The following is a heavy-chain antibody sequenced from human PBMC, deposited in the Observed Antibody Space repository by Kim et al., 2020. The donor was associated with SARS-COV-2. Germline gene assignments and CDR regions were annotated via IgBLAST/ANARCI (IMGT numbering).Heavy chain of an antibody. Sequence: GGSLRLSCAASGFTFSSYAIHWVRQAPGKGLEWVAVISYDGSNQYSADSVKGRFTISRDNSKNTLYLQMNSLRAEDTALYYCVRGEKLVLTYWYFDLWGRGTLVTVSS. D-gene: IGHD6-13*01. CDR2: ISYDGSNQ. CDR1: GFTFSSYA. CDR3: VRGEKLVLTYWYFDL. J-gene: IGHJ2*01. V-gene: IGHV3-30*04.